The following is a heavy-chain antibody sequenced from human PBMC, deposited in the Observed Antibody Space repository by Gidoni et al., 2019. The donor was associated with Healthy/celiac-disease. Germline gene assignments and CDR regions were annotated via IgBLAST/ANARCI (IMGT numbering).Heavy chain of an antibody. Sequence: EVQLVQSRAAVRKPGASLKISCQGSGYTFTSYWIGWVRQMPGKGLEWMGIIYPGDSDTRYSPSFQGQVTISADKSIITAYLQWSSLKASDTAMYYCVRHRGGSGWSFDYWGQGTLVTVSS. CDR3: VRHRGGSGWSFDY. CDR2: IYPGDSDT. J-gene: IGHJ4*02. V-gene: IGHV5-51*01. D-gene: IGHD6-19*01. CDR1: GYTFTSYW.